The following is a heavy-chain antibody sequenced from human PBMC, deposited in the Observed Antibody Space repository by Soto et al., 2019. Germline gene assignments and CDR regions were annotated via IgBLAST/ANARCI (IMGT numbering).Heavy chain of an antibody. D-gene: IGHD6-13*01. CDR2: INWNSGSI. J-gene: IGHJ1*01. Sequence: EVQLVESGGGLVQPGRSLRLSCAASGFNFDDYAMHWVRQVPGKGLEWVSGINWNSGSIGYADSVKGRFAISRDNAKNSLHLQMNSLRDEDTAFYYCVKDESINWYSGHFRHWGQGTLVTVSS. V-gene: IGHV3-9*01. CDR1: GFNFDDYA. CDR3: VKDESINWYSGHFRH.